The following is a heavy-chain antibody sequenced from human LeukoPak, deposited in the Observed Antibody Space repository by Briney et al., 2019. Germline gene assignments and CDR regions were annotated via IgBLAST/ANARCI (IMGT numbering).Heavy chain of an antibody. V-gene: IGHV4-30-2*01. CDR2: IYHSGST. J-gene: IGHJ6*02. D-gene: IGHD2/OR15-2a*01. CDR1: GGSISSGGYS. CDR3: ARDVKANGMDV. Sequence: SETLSLTCAVSGGSISSGGYSWSWIRQPPGKGLEWIGYIYHSGSTYYNPSHKSRVTISVDRSKNQFSLKLSSVTAADTAVYYCARDVKANGMDVWGQGTTVTVSS.